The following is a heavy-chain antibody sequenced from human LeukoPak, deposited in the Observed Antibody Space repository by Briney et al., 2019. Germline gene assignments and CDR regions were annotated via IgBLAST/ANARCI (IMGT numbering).Heavy chain of an antibody. Sequence: SETLSLTCTVSGGSSSSYYWSWIRQPPGKGLEWIGYIYYSGSTNYSPSLKSRVTISVDTSKNQFSLKLSSVTAADTAVYYCARERINAFVGRGAFDIWGQGTMVTVSS. CDR1: GGSSSSYY. D-gene: IGHD2-15*01. J-gene: IGHJ3*02. CDR3: ARERINAFVGRGAFDI. V-gene: IGHV4-59*01. CDR2: IYYSGST.